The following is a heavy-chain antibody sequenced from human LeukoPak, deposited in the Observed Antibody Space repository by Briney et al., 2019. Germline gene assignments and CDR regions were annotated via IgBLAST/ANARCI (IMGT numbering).Heavy chain of an antibody. V-gene: IGHV3-30-3*01. CDR2: ISYDGTNK. CDR1: GFTFSSSA. D-gene: IGHD4-17*01. J-gene: IGHJ4*02. CDR3: AREAVTTPSFDY. Sequence: PGGSLRLSCAASGFTFSSSAMHWVHQTPGKGLEWVAVISYDGTNKYYADSVRGRFTISRDNSKNMLYLQMNSLRAEDTAVYYCAREAVTTPSFDYWGQGTLVTVSS.